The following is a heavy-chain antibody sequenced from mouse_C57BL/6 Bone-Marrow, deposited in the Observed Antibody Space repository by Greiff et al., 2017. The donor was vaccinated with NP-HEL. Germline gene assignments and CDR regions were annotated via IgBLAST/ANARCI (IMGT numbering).Heavy chain of an antibody. J-gene: IGHJ4*01. V-gene: IGHV5-6*02. CDR2: ISSGGSYT. Sequence: DVMLVESGGDLVKPGGSLKLSCAASGFTFSSYGMSWVRQTPDKRLEWVATISSGGSYTYYPDSVKGRFTISRANAKNTLYLQMSSLKSEDTAMYYCARRNYDAMDYWGQGTSVTVSS. CDR1: GFTFSSYG. CDR3: ARRNYDAMDY.